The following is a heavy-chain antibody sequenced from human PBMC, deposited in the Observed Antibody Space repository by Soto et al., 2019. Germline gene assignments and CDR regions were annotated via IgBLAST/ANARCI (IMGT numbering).Heavy chain of an antibody. Sequence: EVQLLESGGSLVQPGGSLRLSCEASGFSFSDYAMTWVRQAPGKGLEWVSLLGAGGGARNYADSVKGRFTISRDNSKNTVFLIMNSLRPEDTAIYYCARIRSTVTVRSYFDYWGQGTLVTVSS. J-gene: IGHJ4*02. V-gene: IGHV3-23*01. CDR1: GFSFSDYA. CDR2: LGAGGGAR. D-gene: IGHD2-21*02. CDR3: ARIRSTVTVRSYFDY.